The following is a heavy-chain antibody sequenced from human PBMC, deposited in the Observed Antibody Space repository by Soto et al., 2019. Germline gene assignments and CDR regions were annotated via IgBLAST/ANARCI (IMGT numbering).Heavy chain of an antibody. CDR3: ARVGGSGSPFDY. CDR1: GGSISSGGYY. CDR2: THYSGTT. D-gene: IGHD2-15*01. J-gene: IGHJ4*02. V-gene: IGHV4-31*03. Sequence: SETLSLTCTVSGGSISSGGYYWSWIRQHPGKGLEWIGYTHYSGTTYDNPSLKSRVTISGDTSKNQFSLKLSSVTAADTAVYYCARVGGSGSPFDYWGQGTLVTVSS.